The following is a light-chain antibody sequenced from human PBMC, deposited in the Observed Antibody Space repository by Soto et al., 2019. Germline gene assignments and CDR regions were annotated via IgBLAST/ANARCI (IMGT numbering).Light chain of an antibody. J-gene: IGKJ1*01. CDR1: QSVSSSY. CDR2: GAS. V-gene: IGKV3-20*01. Sequence: EIVLPQSPGTLSLSPGEGATLSCRASQSVSSSYLAWYQQKPGQAPRLLIYGASSRATGIPDRVSGSGSGKDGTRTSSRREPADFAVDDCQQYASSPRTFGQGTKVDI. CDR3: QQYASSPRT.